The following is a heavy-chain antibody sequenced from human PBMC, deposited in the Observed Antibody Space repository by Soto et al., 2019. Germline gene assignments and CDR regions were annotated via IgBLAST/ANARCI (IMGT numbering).Heavy chain of an antibody. D-gene: IGHD3-10*01. J-gene: IGHJ4*02. Sequence: CAASGFTFISYGMHWVLQAPGKGLEWVAVISYDGSNKYYADSVKGRFTISRDNSKNTLYLQMNSLRAEDTAVYYCAKGSSYYGSGSLYLDYWGQGTLVTVSS. CDR1: GFTFISYG. CDR3: AKGSSYYGSGSLYLDY. CDR2: ISYDGSNK. V-gene: IGHV3-30*18.